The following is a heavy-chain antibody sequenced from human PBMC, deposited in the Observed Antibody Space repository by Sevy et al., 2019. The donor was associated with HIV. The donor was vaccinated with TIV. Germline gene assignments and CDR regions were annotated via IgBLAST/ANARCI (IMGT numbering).Heavy chain of an antibody. Sequence: PSETLSLTCTVSGGSVSSGSYYWSWIRQPPGKGLEWIGYIYYSGSTNYNPSLKSRVTISVDTSKNQFSLMLSSVTAADKAVYYCARGWYYYGSGSYYRRAFDIWGQGTMVTVSS. V-gene: IGHV4-61*01. CDR1: GGSVSSGSYY. J-gene: IGHJ3*02. CDR2: IYYSGST. D-gene: IGHD3-10*01. CDR3: ARGWYYYGSGSYYRRAFDI.